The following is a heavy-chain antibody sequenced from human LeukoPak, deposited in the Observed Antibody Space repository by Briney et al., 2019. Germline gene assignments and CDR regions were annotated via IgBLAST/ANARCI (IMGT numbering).Heavy chain of an antibody. D-gene: IGHD3-16*02. CDR1: GFTFSIAW. CDR3: TRLGELSLYFDY. Sequence: PGGSLRLSCAASGFTFSIAWMSWVRQAPGKGLEWVGRIKSKTDGGTTDYAAPVKGRFTISRDDSKNTLYLQMNSLKTEDTAVYYCTRLGELSLYFDYWGQGTLVTVSS. V-gene: IGHV3-15*01. J-gene: IGHJ4*02. CDR2: IKSKTDGGTT.